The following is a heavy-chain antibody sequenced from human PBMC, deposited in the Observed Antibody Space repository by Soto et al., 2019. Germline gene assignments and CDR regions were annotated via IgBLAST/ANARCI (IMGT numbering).Heavy chain of an antibody. CDR2: IYYSGST. CDR3: ARDSYDFWSNPTDYYYYYGMDV. Sequence: SETLSLTCTVSGGSISSGGYYWSWIRQHPGKGLEWIGYIYYSGSTYYNPSLKSRVTISVDASKNQFSLKLSSVTAADTAVYYCARDSYDFWSNPTDYYYYYGMDVWGQGTTVTVSS. D-gene: IGHD3-3*01. J-gene: IGHJ6*02. CDR1: GGSISSGGYY. V-gene: IGHV4-31*03.